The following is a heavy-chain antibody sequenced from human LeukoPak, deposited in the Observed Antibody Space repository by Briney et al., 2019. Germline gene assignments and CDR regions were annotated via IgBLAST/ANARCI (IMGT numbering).Heavy chain of an antibody. CDR1: GFTFNDYA. CDR3: AKVRPMILISGAFDI. D-gene: IGHD3-22*01. CDR2: MSWNSGTI. J-gene: IGHJ3*02. Sequence: PGGSLRLSCAASGFTFNDYAIHWVRQAPGQGLELVSGMSWNSGTIDYADSVKGRFSISRDNSKNSLYLQMNSLRLEDTALYYCAKVRPMILISGAFDIWGQGTMVTVSS. V-gene: IGHV3-9*01.